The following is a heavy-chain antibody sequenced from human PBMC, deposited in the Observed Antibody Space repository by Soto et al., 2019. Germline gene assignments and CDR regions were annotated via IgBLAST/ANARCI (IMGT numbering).Heavy chain of an antibody. CDR3: ARVRYYDFWGGYYPGRSDFDI. CDR1: GYTFTSYA. D-gene: IGHD3-3*01. Sequence: ASVKVSCKASGYTFTSYAMHWVRQAPGQRLEWLGWINAGNGNTKYSQKFQGRVTITRDTSASTAYMELSSLRSEDTAVYYCARVRYYDFWGGYYPGRSDFDIWGQGTMVTVS. V-gene: IGHV1-3*01. J-gene: IGHJ3*02. CDR2: INAGNGNT.